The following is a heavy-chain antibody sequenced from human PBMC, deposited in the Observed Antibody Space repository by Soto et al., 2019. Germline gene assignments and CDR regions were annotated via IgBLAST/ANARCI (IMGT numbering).Heavy chain of an antibody. CDR1: GFTVSSNY. D-gene: IGHD4-17*01. CDR3: VRAPLYGGNSV. Sequence: EVQLVESGGGLVQPGGSLRLSCAASGFTVSSNYMTWVRQAPGKGLEWVSVIYSGGATYYADSVKGRFTISRDNSKNTLYLQMNSLRAEDTAVYYCVRAPLYGGNSVWGQGTVVTVSS. CDR2: IYSGGAT. J-gene: IGHJ4*02. V-gene: IGHV3-66*01.